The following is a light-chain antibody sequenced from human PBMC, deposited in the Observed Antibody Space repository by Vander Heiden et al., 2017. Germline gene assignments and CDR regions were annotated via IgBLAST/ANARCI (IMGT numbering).Light chain of an antibody. V-gene: IGLV3-25*03. J-gene: IGLJ3*02. Sequence: SYELTQPPSLSVSPGKRARRTCDGDALTNQYANWYQKKPGQAPVLVIYKDSERPSGIPERFSGSSSGTTVTLTISGVQAEDEADYYCQSADSSGTWVFGGGTKLTVL. CDR3: QSADSSGTWV. CDR1: ALTNQY. CDR2: KDS.